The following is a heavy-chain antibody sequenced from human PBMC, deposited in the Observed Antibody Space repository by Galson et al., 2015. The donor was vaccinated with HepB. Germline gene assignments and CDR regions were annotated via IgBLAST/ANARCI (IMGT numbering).Heavy chain of an antibody. CDR1: GFTFSDYY. V-gene: IGHV3-11*06. J-gene: IGHJ4*02. CDR3: ARVADSDYGDHSHFDY. D-gene: IGHD4-17*01. CDR2: ISSTGTYT. Sequence: SLRLSCAASGFTFSDYYMSWIRQAPGKGLEWLSYISSTGTYTTYADSVKGRFTISRDNAKNSLYLQMNNLRAEATAVYYCARVADSDYGDHSHFDYWGQGTLVTVSS.